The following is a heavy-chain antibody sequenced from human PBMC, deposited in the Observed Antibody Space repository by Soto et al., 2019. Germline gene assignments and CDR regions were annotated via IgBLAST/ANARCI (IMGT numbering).Heavy chain of an antibody. J-gene: IGHJ6*02. D-gene: IGHD3-10*01. V-gene: IGHV4-31*03. CDR1: GGSISRGGYY. CDR2: SYYSGST. Sequence: PSETLSLTCTVSGGSISRGGYYWSWIRQHPGKGLEWIGYSYYSGSTYYNPSLKSRVTISGCTSKNQFSLKLSSVPAADTAVYFCARDLFGELYYGMDVWGQGTTVTVS. CDR3: ARDLFGELYYGMDV.